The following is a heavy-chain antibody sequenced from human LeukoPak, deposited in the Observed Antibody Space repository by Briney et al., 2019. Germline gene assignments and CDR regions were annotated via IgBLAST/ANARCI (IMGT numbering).Heavy chain of an antibody. Sequence: GGSLRLSCAASGFTVSSNYMSWVRQAPGKGLEWVSVIYSGGSTYYADSVKGRFTISRDNSKNTLYLQMNSLRAEDTAVYYCARAGKKTAMGGLGAFDIWGQGTMVTVSP. CDR1: GFTVSSNY. V-gene: IGHV3-66*01. D-gene: IGHD5-18*01. J-gene: IGHJ3*02. CDR2: IYSGGST. CDR3: ARAGKKTAMGGLGAFDI.